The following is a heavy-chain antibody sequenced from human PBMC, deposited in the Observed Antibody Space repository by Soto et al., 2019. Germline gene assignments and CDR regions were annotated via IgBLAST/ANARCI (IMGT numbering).Heavy chain of an antibody. CDR2: ISPMCGAA. J-gene: IGHJ4*02. CDR3: AREVQVSPPAFVS. V-gene: IGHV1-69*19. Sequence: QVQLVQSGAEMKKPGSSVKVACQSSGGTFNTYTMNWVRQAPGQGPEWMGGISPMCGAANYAPKFQCRVTITADESTGTSYMQLSSLTSEDTALYFCAREVQVSPPAFVSWGQGTLVTVSS. CDR1: GGTFNTYT.